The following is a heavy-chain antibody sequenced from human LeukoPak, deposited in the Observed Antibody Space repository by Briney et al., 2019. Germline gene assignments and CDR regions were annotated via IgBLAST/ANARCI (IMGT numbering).Heavy chain of an antibody. J-gene: IGHJ4*02. D-gene: IGHD3-22*01. Sequence: ASVKVSRKASGYTFTSYGISWVRRAPGQGLEWMGWISAYNGNTNYAQKLQGRVTMTTDTSTSTAYMELRSLRSDDTAVYYCARDGYYDSSFDYWGQGTLVTVSS. CDR3: ARDGYYDSSFDY. CDR2: ISAYNGNT. V-gene: IGHV1-18*01. CDR1: GYTFTSYG.